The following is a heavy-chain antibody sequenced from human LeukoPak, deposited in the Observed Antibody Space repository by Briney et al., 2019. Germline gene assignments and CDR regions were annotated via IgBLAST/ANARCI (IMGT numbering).Heavy chain of an antibody. Sequence: SETLSLTCTVSGGSISSYYRSWIRQPPGKGLEWMGYIYYSGSTNYNPSLRSRVTISVDTSKKQFSLKLSSVTAADTAVYYCARDSEGSAGIYFDYWGQGTLVTVSS. CDR3: ARDSEGSAGIYFDY. J-gene: IGHJ4*02. V-gene: IGHV4-59*01. CDR1: GGSISSYY. D-gene: IGHD2-15*01. CDR2: IYYSGST.